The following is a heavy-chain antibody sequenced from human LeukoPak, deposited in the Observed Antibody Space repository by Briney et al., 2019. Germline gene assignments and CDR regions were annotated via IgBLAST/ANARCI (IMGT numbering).Heavy chain of an antibody. Sequence: GGALKLSCAASGFTFSSYEMNWVRQAPGKGLEWVSYISSSGSTIYYADSVKGRFTISRGNAKNSLYLQMNSLRAEDTAVYYCAELGITMIGGVWGKGTTVTISS. CDR2: ISSSGSTI. V-gene: IGHV3-48*03. J-gene: IGHJ6*04. CDR1: GFTFSSYE. CDR3: AELGITMIGGV. D-gene: IGHD3-10*02.